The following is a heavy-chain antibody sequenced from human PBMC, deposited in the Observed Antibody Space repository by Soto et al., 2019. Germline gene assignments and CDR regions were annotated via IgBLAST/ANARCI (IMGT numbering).Heavy chain of an antibody. J-gene: IGHJ3*02. CDR2: INPNSGGT. D-gene: IGHD3-22*01. V-gene: IGHV1-2*02. CDR3: ARVNTYDSSGYYMFWPAFDI. Sequence: GASVKVSCKASGYTFTGYYMHWVRQAPGQGLEWMGWINPNSGGTNYAQKFQGRVTMTRDTSISTAYMELSRLRSDDTAVYYCARVNTYDSSGYYMFWPAFDIWGQGTMVTVSS. CDR1: GYTFTGYY.